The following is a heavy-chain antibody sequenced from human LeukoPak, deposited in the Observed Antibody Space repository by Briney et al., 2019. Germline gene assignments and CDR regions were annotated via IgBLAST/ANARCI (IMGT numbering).Heavy chain of an antibody. CDR1: GYTFTSYG. CDR3: ARDTEDKAVWYYYGMDV. CDR2: VSAYNGNT. V-gene: IGHV1-18*01. Sequence: ASVKVSCKASGYTFTSYGISWVRQAPGQGLEWMGWVSAYNGNTNYAQKLQGRVTMTTDTTTSTAYMELRSLRSDDTAVYYCARDTEDKAVWYYYGMDVWGQGTKVTVSS. D-gene: IGHD3-16*01. J-gene: IGHJ6*02.